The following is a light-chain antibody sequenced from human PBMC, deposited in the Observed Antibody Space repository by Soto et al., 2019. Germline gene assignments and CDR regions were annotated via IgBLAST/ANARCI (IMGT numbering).Light chain of an antibody. V-gene: IGLV2-23*02. J-gene: IGLJ1*01. CDR2: EVS. Sequence: QSVRTHPASGSGAPGHASPISCTETSSDVGSYNLVSWYQQHPGKAPKLMIYEVSKRPSGVSNRFSGSKSGNTASLTISGLQAEDEADYYCCSYAGSSTYVFGTGTKVTVL. CDR3: CSYAGSSTYV. CDR1: SSDVGSYNL.